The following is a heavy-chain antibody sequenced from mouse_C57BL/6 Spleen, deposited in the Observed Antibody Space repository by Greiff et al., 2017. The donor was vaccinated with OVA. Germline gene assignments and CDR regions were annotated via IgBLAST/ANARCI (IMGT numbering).Heavy chain of an antibody. CDR3: TRENAGSPFDY. Sequence: EVKLMESGEGLVKPGGSLKLSCAASGFTFSSYAMSWVRQTPEKRLEWVAYISSGGDYIYYADTVKGRLTISRDNARNTLYLQMSSLKSEDTAMYYCTRENAGSPFDYWGQGTTLTVSS. V-gene: IGHV5-9-1*02. J-gene: IGHJ2*01. D-gene: IGHD4-1*01. CDR1: GFTFSSYA. CDR2: ISSGGDYI.